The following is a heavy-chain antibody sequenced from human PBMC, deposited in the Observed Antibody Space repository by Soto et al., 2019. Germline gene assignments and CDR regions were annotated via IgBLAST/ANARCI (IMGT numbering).Heavy chain of an antibody. Sequence: GASVKVSCKASGYTFTSYGISWVRQAPGQGLEWMGWISAYNGNTNYAQKLQGRVTMTTDTSTSTAYMELRSLRSDDTAVYYCASGGDCSGGSCYYYYYGMDVWGQGTTVTVS. J-gene: IGHJ6*02. CDR1: GYTFTSYG. CDR3: ASGGDCSGGSCYYYYYGMDV. V-gene: IGHV1-18*01. D-gene: IGHD2-15*01. CDR2: ISAYNGNT.